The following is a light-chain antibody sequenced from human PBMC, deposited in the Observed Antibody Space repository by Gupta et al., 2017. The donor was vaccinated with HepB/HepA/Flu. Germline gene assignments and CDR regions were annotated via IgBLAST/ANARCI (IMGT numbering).Light chain of an antibody. Sequence: AIQMTHSPSSLSASVGDRVTITCQASQGIRNDLGWYQQKPGKAPKLLIYAASSLQSGVPSRFSGSGSGTDFTLTISILQPEDFATYFCLQDYNYPPFTFGPGTKVEIK. CDR1: QGIRND. V-gene: IGKV1-6*01. CDR3: LQDYNYPPFT. J-gene: IGKJ3*01. CDR2: AAS.